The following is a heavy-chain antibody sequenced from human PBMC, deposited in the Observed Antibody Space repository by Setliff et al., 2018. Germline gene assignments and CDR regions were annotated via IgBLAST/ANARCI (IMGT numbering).Heavy chain of an antibody. D-gene: IGHD3-10*01. CDR2: VHYSGGS. Sequence: SETLSLTCTVSGGSMTSYYWSWIRQSPWKGLEWIGYVHYSGGSNYNPSLKSRVTMSVDTSKNQFSLNLRSVTAADTAVYYCARQPSSGSYYNPRPYYFDYWGQGTLVTVSS. CDR1: GGSMTSYY. J-gene: IGHJ4*02. CDR3: ARQPSSGSYYNPRPYYFDY. V-gene: IGHV4-59*13.